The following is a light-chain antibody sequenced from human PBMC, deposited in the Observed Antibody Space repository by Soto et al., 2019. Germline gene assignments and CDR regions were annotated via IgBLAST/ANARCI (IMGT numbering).Light chain of an antibody. CDR2: EIN. J-gene: IGLJ1*01. CDR3: SSFAGSNNFPYV. CDR1: NSDVGAYDY. V-gene: IGLV2-8*01. Sequence: QSVLTQPASVSGSPGQSITISCTGTNSDVGAYDYVPWYQQHPGKAPKLMIYEINKRPSGVPDRFSGSKSGNTASLTVSGLQAEDEADYYCSSFAGSNNFPYVFGTGTKVTVL.